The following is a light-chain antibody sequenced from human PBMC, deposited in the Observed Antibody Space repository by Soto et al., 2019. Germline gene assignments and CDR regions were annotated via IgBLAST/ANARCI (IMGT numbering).Light chain of an antibody. CDR3: QHRSSWPTT. Sequence: EIVLTQSPATLSLSPGERATLSCRASQSVGTFLVWYQHKPGQAPRLLIYNASNRATGIPARFSGSGSGTDFTLTISSLEPEDFAVYYCQHRSSWPTTFGQGTKVDIK. CDR1: QSVGTF. V-gene: IGKV3-11*01. J-gene: IGKJ1*01. CDR2: NAS.